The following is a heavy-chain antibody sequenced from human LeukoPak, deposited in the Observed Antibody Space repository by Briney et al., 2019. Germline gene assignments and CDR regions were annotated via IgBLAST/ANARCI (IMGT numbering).Heavy chain of an antibody. V-gene: IGHV3-7*01. D-gene: IGHD5-24*01. CDR3: ARDQWLQLIDYFDY. J-gene: IGHJ4*02. Sequence: GGSLRLSCAASGFTFSSYGMHWVRQAPGKGLEWVANIKQDGSEKYYVDSVKGRFTISRDNAKNSLYLQMNSLRAEDTAVYYCARDQWLQLIDYFDYWGQGTLVTVSS. CDR2: IKQDGSEK. CDR1: GFTFSSYG.